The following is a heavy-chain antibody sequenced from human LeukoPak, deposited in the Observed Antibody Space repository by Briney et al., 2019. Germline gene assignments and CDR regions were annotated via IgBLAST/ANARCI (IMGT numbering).Heavy chain of an antibody. CDR1: GGSISSSSYY. Sequence: PSETLSLTCTVSGGSISSSSYYWGWIRQPPGKGLGWIGSIYYSGSTYYNPSLKSRVTISVDTSKNQFSLKLSSVTAADTAVYYCARASDYYYYYGMDVWGQGTTVTVSS. J-gene: IGHJ6*02. V-gene: IGHV4-39*07. CDR2: IYYSGST. CDR3: ARASDYYYYYGMDV.